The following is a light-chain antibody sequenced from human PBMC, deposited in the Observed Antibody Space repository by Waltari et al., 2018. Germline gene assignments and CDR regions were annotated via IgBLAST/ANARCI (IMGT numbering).Light chain of an antibody. CDR1: QSISTW. J-gene: IGKJ1*01. Sequence: IQTTESPSTLSASVGDRVTITCRARQSISTWVAWYQPKPGKAPKHLIYKASSLENGVPSRFSGSGSGTDFTLTISSLQPDDFATYYCHHYNSHSAFGQGTKVEMK. CDR3: HHYNSHSA. V-gene: IGKV1-5*03. CDR2: KAS.